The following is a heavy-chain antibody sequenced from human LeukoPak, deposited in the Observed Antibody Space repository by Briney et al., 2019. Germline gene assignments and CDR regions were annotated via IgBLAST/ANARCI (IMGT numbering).Heavy chain of an antibody. J-gene: IGHJ4*02. Sequence: ASVKVSCKASRYTFITYGLNWVRQAPGQGLEWMGWISPYDGSTNFAQNLQGRVTMTTDTITSTAFMELRSLRFEDTALYYCARDKAPRYAYGLGHWGQGTLVTVSS. V-gene: IGHV1-18*01. D-gene: IGHD4-17*01. CDR1: RYTFITYG. CDR3: ARDKAPRYAYGLGH. CDR2: ISPYDGST.